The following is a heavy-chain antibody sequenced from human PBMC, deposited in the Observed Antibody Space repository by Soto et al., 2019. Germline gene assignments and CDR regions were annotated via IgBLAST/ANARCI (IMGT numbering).Heavy chain of an antibody. CDR2: IVVGSGNT. CDR1: GFTFTSSA. J-gene: IGHJ6*02. CDR3: AASRRDWNYETDYYYYYGMEV. D-gene: IGHD1-7*01. Sequence: ASVKVSFKASGFTFTSSAVQWVRQARGQRLEWIGWIVVGSGNTNYAQKFQERVTITRDMSTSTAYMELSSLRSEDTAVYYCAASRRDWNYETDYYYYYGMEVWGQGTTVTVSS. V-gene: IGHV1-58*01.